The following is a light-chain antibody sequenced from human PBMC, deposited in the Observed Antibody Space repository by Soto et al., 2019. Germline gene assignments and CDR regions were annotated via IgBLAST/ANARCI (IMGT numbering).Light chain of an antibody. Sequence: SVLTQPPSASGTPGRRVTISCSGSSSNIGSNTVNWYQQLPGTAPKLLIHSNNQRPSGVPDRFSDSKSGISASLAISGLQSEDEADYYCAAWDDRLNGPVFGGGTQLTVL. CDR1: SSNIGSNT. CDR2: SNN. CDR3: AAWDDRLNGPV. V-gene: IGLV1-44*01. J-gene: IGLJ2*01.